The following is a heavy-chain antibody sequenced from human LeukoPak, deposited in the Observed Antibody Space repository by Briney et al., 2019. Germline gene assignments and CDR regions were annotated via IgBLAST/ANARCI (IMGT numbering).Heavy chain of an antibody. Sequence: ASVKVSCKASGYTFTSYDINWVRQATGQGLEWMGWINPNSGGTNYAQKFQGRVTMTRDTSISTAYMELSRLRSDDTAVYYCARDLYCGGDCYPNDAFDIWGQGTMVTVSS. CDR3: ARDLYCGGDCYPNDAFDI. CDR1: GYTFTSYD. J-gene: IGHJ3*02. D-gene: IGHD2-21*02. CDR2: INPNSGGT. V-gene: IGHV1-2*02.